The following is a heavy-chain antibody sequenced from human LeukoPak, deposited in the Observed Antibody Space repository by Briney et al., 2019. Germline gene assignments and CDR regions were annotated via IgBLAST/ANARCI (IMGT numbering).Heavy chain of an antibody. J-gene: IGHJ4*02. V-gene: IGHV3-23*01. D-gene: IGHD1-26*01. CDR2: LSDSGGST. CDR1: GFTFRNYA. CDR3: ASDDVGYYFVY. Sequence: GGSLRLSCAASGFTFRNYAMSWVRQAPGKGLEWVSALSDSGGSTYYADSVKGRFTISRDNSKNTLYLQMNSLRAEDTAVYYCASDDVGYYFVYWGQGTLVTVSS.